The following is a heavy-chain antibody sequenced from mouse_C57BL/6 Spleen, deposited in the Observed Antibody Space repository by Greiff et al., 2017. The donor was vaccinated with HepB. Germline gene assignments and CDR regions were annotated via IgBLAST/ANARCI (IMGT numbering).Heavy chain of an antibody. CDR3: ARQEAYYSNYTWFAY. V-gene: IGHV5-15*01. D-gene: IGHD2-5*01. J-gene: IGHJ3*01. Sequence: EVQRVESGGGLVQPGGSLKLSCAASGFTFSDYGMAWVRQAPRKGPEWVAFISNLAYSIYYADTVTGRFTISRENAKNTLYLEMSSLRSEDTAMYYCARQEAYYSNYTWFAYWGQGTLVTVSA. CDR1: GFTFSDYG. CDR2: ISNLAYSI.